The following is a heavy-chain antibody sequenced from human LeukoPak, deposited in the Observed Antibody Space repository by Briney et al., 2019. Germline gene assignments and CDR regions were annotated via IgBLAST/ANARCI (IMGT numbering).Heavy chain of an antibody. V-gene: IGHV4-30-4*01. CDR2: IYYSGST. CDR1: GGSISSGDYY. Sequence: SETLSLTCTVSGGSISSGDYYWSWIRQPPGKGLEWIGYIYYSGSTYYNPSLKSRVTISVDTSKNQFSLKLSSVTAADTAVYYCARVSTVTTGDAFDIWGQGTMVTVSS. CDR3: ARVSTVTTGDAFDI. D-gene: IGHD4-17*01. J-gene: IGHJ3*02.